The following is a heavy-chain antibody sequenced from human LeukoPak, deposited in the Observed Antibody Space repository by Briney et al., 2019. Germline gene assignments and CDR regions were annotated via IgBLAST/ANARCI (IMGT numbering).Heavy chain of an antibody. D-gene: IGHD6-19*01. CDR1: GFTFSSYA. CDR3: AKAYSSTIPDAFDI. Sequence: GRSLRLSCAASGFTFSSYAMHWVRQAPGKGLEWVAVISYDGSNKYYADSVKGRFTISRDNAKNSLYLQMDSLRAEDMALYYCAKAYSSTIPDAFDIWGQGTMVTVSS. J-gene: IGHJ3*02. V-gene: IGHV3-30-3*01. CDR2: ISYDGSNK.